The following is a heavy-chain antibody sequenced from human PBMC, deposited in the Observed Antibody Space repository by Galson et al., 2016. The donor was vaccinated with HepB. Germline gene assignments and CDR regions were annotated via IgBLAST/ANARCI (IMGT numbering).Heavy chain of an antibody. D-gene: IGHD4-11*01. Sequence: SVKVSCKASGGTFNSHGFSWVRQAPGQGLEYMGQIFPVFGTTNYPQKFQGRFTPTADESTRTASLELSSLRSEDTAGYYCAAMTTLTGGFDFWGQGTLVIVSS. CDR1: GGTFNSHG. CDR3: AAMTTLTGGFDF. J-gene: IGHJ4*02. CDR2: IFPVFGTT. V-gene: IGHV1-69*13.